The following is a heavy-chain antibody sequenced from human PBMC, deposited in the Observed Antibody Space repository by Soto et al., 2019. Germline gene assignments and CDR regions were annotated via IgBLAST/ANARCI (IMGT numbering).Heavy chain of an antibody. CDR1: GYTFTNYA. Sequence: QVQLVQSWTEVKKPGASVKLSCKASGYTFTNYAIHWVRQAPGQRLEWMVWINAGNGHTKYSQKFQGRVTVTRDPSATTAYMELSSLRSEDTAVYYCARGRWTQTTADYYLDYWGQGTLVTVSS. CDR3: ARGRWTQTTADYYLDY. V-gene: IGHV1-3*01. D-gene: IGHD1-1*01. CDR2: INAGNGHT. J-gene: IGHJ4*02.